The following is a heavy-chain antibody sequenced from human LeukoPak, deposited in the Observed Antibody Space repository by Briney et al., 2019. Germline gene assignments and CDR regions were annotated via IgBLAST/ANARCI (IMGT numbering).Heavy chain of an antibody. J-gene: IGHJ6*02. CDR1: GFTFSNYE. CDR2: ISSSGSTI. Sequence: GGSLRLSCAAAGFTFSNYEMNWVRQAPGKGLEWVSYISSSGSTIYYANSVKGRFTISRDNAKNSLYLQMNSLRAEDTAVYYCARGSRRLGVWGQGTTVTVSS. V-gene: IGHV3-48*03. D-gene: IGHD2-15*01. CDR3: ARGSRRLGV.